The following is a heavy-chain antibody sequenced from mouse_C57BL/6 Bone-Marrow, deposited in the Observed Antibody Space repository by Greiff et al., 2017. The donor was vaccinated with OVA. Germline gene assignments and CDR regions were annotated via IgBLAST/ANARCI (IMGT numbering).Heavy chain of an antibody. Sequence: QVQLKESGAELAKPGASVKLSCKASGYTFTSYWMHWVKQRPGQGLEWIGYINPSSGYTKYNQKFKDKATVTADKSSSTAYMQLSSLTYEDSAVYYCARFYSNEGWGQGTTLTVSS. CDR2: INPSSGYT. CDR3: ARFYSNEG. V-gene: IGHV1-7*01. CDR1: GYTFTSYW. D-gene: IGHD2-5*01. J-gene: IGHJ2*01.